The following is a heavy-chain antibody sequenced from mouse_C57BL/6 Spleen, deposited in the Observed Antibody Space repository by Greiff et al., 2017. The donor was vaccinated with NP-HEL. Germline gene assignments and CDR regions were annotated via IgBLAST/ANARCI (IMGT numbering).Heavy chain of an antibody. V-gene: IGHV1-80*01. D-gene: IGHD2-4*01. Sequence: VQLQQSGAELVKPGASVKISCKASGYAFSSYWMNWVKQRPGKGLEWIGQIYPGDGDTNYNGKFKGEATLTADKSSSTAYMQLSSLTSEDSAVYFCARGGGLQASSYWGQGTLVTVSA. CDR1: GYAFSSYW. CDR3: ARGGGLQASSY. CDR2: IYPGDGDT. J-gene: IGHJ3*01.